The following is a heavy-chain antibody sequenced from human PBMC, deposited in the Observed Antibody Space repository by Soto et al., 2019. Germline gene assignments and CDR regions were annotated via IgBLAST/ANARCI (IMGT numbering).Heavy chain of an antibody. V-gene: IGHV4-34*01. J-gene: IGHJ4*02. D-gene: IGHD2-2*01. CDR1: GGSFSGYY. Sequence: SETLSLTCAVYGGSFSGYYWSWIRQPPGKGLEWIGEINHSGSTNYNPSLKSRVTISVDTSKNQFSLKLSSVTAADTAVYYCARGGRYCSSTSCYAGRSSSWQRPFDYWGQGTLVTDSS. CDR3: ARGGRYCSSTSCYAGRSSSWQRPFDY. CDR2: INHSGST.